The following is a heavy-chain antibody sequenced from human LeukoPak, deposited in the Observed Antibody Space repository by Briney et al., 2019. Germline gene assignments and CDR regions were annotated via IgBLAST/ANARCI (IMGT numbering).Heavy chain of an antibody. CDR1: GGSISGYY. CDR3: ARVTGRTFGGVPDY. J-gene: IGHJ4*02. V-gene: IGHV4-59*08. D-gene: IGHD3-16*01. CDR2: IYYSGST. Sequence: SETLSLTCAFSGGSISGYYWSWIRQPPGKGLEWIGYIYYSGSTTYNPPLKSRVTISLDTSKNQFSLKLNSVTAADTAVYYCARVTGRTFGGVPDYWGQGTLVTVSS.